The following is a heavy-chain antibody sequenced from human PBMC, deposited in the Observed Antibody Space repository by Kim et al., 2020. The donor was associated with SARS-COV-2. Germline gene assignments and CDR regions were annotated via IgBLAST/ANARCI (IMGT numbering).Heavy chain of an antibody. D-gene: IGHD6-19*01. V-gene: IGHV1-69*01. CDR3: AREEAVAGPVFDY. J-gene: IGHJ4*02. Sequence: YAQKLTCRVTITADESTRTAYMELSSLRSEDSAVYYCAREEAVAGPVFDYWGQGTLVTVSS.